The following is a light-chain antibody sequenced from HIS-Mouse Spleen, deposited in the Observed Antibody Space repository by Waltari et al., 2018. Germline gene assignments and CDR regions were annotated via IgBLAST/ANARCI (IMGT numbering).Light chain of an antibody. CDR1: QSVSSY. CDR3: QQRSNWLT. J-gene: IGKJ4*01. Sequence: EIVLTQSPATLSLSPGERATLPCRAIQSVSSYLTWYQQQPGQAPRRLICDASNRATGIPARFSGSGSGTDFTLTISGLEPEDFAVYYCQQRSNWLTFGGGTKVEIK. V-gene: IGKV3-11*01. CDR2: DAS.